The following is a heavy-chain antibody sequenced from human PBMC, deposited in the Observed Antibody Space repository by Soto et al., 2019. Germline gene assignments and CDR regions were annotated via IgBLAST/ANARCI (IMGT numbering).Heavy chain of an antibody. D-gene: IGHD6-6*01. CDR1: GFTLRGYA. CDR2: ISSNGVGT. V-gene: IGHV3-64*01. CDR3: ARRARPDFYYMDV. J-gene: IGHJ6*03. Sequence: GRSLRLSCAAAGFTLRGYAMDCVRQAPGKGLEYVSGISSNGVGTYYANSVQGRFTISRDNSKNTVYLQMGSLRPEDMAVYYCARRARPDFYYMDVWGKGTTVTVSS.